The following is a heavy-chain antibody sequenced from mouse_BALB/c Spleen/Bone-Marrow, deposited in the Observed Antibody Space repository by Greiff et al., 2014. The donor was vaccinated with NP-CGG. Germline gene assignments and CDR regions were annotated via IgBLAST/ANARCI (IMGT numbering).Heavy chain of an antibody. D-gene: IGHD1-2*01. Sequence: VQLVESGPGLVAPSQSLSITCTVSGFSLTSYGVHWVRQPPGKGLEWLGVIWAGGSTNYNSALMSRLSISKDNSKSQVFLKMNSLQTDDTAIYYCARITTATGAMDYWGQGTSLTVPS. CDR1: GFSLTSYG. CDR3: ARITTATGAMDY. CDR2: IWAGGST. V-gene: IGHV2-9*02. J-gene: IGHJ4*01.